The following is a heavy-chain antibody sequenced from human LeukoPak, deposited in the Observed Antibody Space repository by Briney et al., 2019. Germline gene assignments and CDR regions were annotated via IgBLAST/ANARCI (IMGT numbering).Heavy chain of an antibody. J-gene: IGHJ5*02. CDR1: GGSISSSSYY. V-gene: IGHV4-39*01. Sequence: SQTLSLTCTVSGGSISSSSYYWGWIRQPPGKGLEWIGSIYYSGSTYYNPSLKSRVTISVDTSKNQFSLKLSSVTAADTAVYYCARHLYYYDSSGYYFNWFDPWGQGTLVTVSS. CDR3: ARHLYYYDSSGYYFNWFDP. CDR2: IYYSGST. D-gene: IGHD3-22*01.